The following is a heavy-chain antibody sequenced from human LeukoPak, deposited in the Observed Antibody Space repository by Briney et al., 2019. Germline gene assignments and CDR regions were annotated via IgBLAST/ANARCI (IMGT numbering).Heavy chain of an antibody. CDR3: ARGGCSSTSCYSDY. CDR1: GGSFSGYY. CDR2: INHSGST. Sequence: PSETLSLTCAVYGGSFSGYYWSWIRQPPGKGLEWIGEINHSGSTNYNPSLKSRVTISVDTSKNQFSLKLSSVTAADTAVYYCARGGCSSTSCYSDYWGQGTLVTVSS. D-gene: IGHD2-2*01. V-gene: IGHV4-34*01. J-gene: IGHJ4*02.